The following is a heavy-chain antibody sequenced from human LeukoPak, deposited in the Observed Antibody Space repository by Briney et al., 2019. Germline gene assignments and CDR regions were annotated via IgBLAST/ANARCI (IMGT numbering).Heavy chain of an antibody. CDR1: GFTFSSYA. D-gene: IGHD6-19*01. Sequence: GGSLRLSCAASGFTFSSYAMSWVRQAPGKGLEWVSAISGSGGSTYYADSVKGRFTISRDNSKNTLYLQMSSLRAEDTAVYYCARVESSGWFYYFDYWGQGTLVTVSS. J-gene: IGHJ4*02. CDR3: ARVESSGWFYYFDY. V-gene: IGHV3-23*01. CDR2: ISGSGGST.